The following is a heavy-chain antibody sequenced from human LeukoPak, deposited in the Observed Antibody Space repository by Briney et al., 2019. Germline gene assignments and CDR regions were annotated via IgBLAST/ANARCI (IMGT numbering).Heavy chain of an antibody. CDR1: GCTSTGHF. CDR3: ARARYGSGSYSHFDY. CDR2: INPNSGGT. D-gene: IGHD3-10*01. J-gene: IGHJ4*02. V-gene: IGHV1-2*02. Sequence: ASVKVSCKASGCTSTGHFIHWVRQAPGQGLEWMGWINPNSGGTNYAQKFQGRVTMTRYTSISTASMELSRLRSDDTAVYYCARARYGSGSYSHFDYWGQGTLVTVSS.